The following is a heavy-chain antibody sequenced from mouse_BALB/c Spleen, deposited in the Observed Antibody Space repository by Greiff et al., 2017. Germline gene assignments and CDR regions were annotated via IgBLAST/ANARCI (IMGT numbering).Heavy chain of an antibody. J-gene: IGHJ3*01. CDR3: AREDDGAY. D-gene: IGHD2-3*01. V-gene: IGHV7-3*02. Sequence: EVHLVESGGGLVQPGGSLRLSCATSGFTFTDYYMSWVRQPPGKALEWLGFIRNKANGYTTEYSASVKGRFTISRDNSQSILYLQMNTLRAEDSATYYCAREDDGAYWGQGTLVTVSA. CDR2: IRNKANGYTT. CDR1: GFTFTDYY.